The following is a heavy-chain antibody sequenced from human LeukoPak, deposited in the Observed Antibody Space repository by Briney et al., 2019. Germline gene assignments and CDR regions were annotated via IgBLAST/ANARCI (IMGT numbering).Heavy chain of an antibody. V-gene: IGHV4-59*01. CDR3: ARVTGYRIEDYFDY. CDR2: IYYSAST. Sequence: SEALSCTGTGSACFSSSYCWSWHRQPPGKELEGIGYIYYSASTNYKPSLNSRVTISVETSKTAFSVKLSSVTAAATADYYSARVTGYRIEDYFDYGGQGTLVTVSA. J-gene: IGHJ4*02. D-gene: IGHD6-13*01. CDR1: ACFSSSYC.